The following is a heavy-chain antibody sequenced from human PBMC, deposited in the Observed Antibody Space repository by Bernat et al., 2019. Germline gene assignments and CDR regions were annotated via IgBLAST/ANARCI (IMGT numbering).Heavy chain of an antibody. Sequence: QVQLVESGGGVVRPGRSLRLSCAASGFTFSSYAMHWVRQAPGKGLEWVAVISYDGSNKYYADSVKGRFTISRDNSKNTLYLQMNSLRAEDTAVYYCARDYMITFGGVTYYFDYWGQGTLVTVSS. J-gene: IGHJ4*02. CDR1: GFTFSSYA. V-gene: IGHV3-30*01. CDR3: ARDYMITFGGVTYYFDY. D-gene: IGHD3-16*01. CDR2: ISYDGSNK.